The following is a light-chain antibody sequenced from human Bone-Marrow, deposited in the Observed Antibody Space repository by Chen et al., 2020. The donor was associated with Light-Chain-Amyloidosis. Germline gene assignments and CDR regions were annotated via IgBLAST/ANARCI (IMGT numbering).Light chain of an antibody. J-gene: IGLJ2*01. CDR3: QSADSSGTYEVI. CDR1: DLPTKY. CDR2: RDT. V-gene: IGLV3-25*03. Sequence: SYKLTQPPSVSVSPGQTASIPCSGDDLPTKYAYWYQQKPGQAPVLVIHRDTERPSGISERFSGSSSGTTATLTISGVQAEDEADYHCQSADSSGTYEVIFGGGTKLTVL.